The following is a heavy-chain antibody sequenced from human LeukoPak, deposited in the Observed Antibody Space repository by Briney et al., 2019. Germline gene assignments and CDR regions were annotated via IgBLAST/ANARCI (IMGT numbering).Heavy chain of an antibody. V-gene: IGHV3-7*01. CDR1: GFTFDDYW. D-gene: IGHD2-2*01. Sequence: SGGSLRLSCGASGFTFDDYWMSWVRQAPGQGVEWVANINQDGSEKYYLDSAKGRFTISRDNARNSLYLQVNSLRAEDTAVYYCARGGTSGYSSTRHFWGGNYYFDYWGQGSLVTVSS. CDR2: INQDGSEK. CDR3: ARGGTSGYSSTRHFWGGNYYFDY. J-gene: IGHJ4*02.